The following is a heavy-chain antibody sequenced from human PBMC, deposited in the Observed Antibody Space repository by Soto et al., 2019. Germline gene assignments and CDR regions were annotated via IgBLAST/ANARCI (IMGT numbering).Heavy chain of an antibody. J-gene: IGHJ6*02. CDR1: GFPFSTYW. CDR3: ASQGLYYYGLDV. CDR2: INNDGSTT. V-gene: IGHV3-74*01. Sequence: GGPLRLSCAASGFPFSTYWMHWVRQAPGKGPVWVSRINNDGSTTRYADSVKGRFTISRDNAKNTLYLQMNSLRAEDTAVYYCASQGLYYYGLDVWGQGTTVTVSS.